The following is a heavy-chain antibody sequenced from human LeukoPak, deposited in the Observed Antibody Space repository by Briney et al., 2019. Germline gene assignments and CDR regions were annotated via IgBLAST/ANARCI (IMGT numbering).Heavy chain of an antibody. CDR2: ISSSGSTI. V-gene: IGHV3-48*03. J-gene: IGHJ4*02. CDR1: GFTFSSYE. Sequence: GGSLRLSCAASGFTFSSYEMNWVRQAPGKGLEWVSYISSSGSTIYYADSVKGRFTISRDNAKNSLYLQMNSLRAEDTAVYYCARGYCSGGSCYSVYYWGQGTLVTVSS. CDR3: ARGYCSGGSCYSVYY. D-gene: IGHD2-15*01.